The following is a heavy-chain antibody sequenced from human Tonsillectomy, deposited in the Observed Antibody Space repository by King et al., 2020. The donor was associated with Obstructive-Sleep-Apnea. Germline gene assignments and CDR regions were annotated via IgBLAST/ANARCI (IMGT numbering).Heavy chain of an antibody. V-gene: IGHV4-59*08. CDR1: GGSINNYY. CDR2: VHYSGST. Sequence: VQLQESGPGLGKPSETLSLTCTVSGGSINNYYWSWIRQPPGKGLEWIGYVHYSGSTNYNPSLKSRVTLSVDTSKNQFSLKLSSVTAADTAVYYCARQSAAWYGFFDQWGQGTLVTVSS. D-gene: IGHD6-13*01. CDR3: ARQSAAWYGFFDQ. J-gene: IGHJ4*02.